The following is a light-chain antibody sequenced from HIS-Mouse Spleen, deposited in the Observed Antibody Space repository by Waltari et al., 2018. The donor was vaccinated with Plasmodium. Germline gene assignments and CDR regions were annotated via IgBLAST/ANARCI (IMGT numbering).Light chain of an antibody. CDR3: QQYNNWSCT. V-gene: IGKV3-15*01. CDR1: QSVSSN. Sequence: ELVMTQPPATLSVSPGERATLSCRASQSVSSNLAWYQQKPGQAPRLLIYGASTRATGNPARFSGSGSGTEFTLTNSSLQSEDVAVYYCQQYNNWSCTFGPWTKVDIK. J-gene: IGKJ3*01. CDR2: GAS.